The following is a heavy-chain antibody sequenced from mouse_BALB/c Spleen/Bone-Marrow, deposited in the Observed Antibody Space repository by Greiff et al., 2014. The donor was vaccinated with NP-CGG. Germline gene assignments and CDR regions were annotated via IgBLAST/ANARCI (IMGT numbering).Heavy chain of an antibody. D-gene: IGHD2-4*01. Sequence: QVQLQQSGAELLKPGTSVELSCKASGYTFTRYWMPWVKQRPGQGLEWIGELNPSNGHTNYNGKFKNKATVTVDKSSSTAYMQLSSLTSEDSAVYYCARMITTRGSDYWGQGTTLTVSS. CDR1: GYTFTRYW. J-gene: IGHJ2*01. CDR3: ARMITTRGSDY. CDR2: LNPSNGHT. V-gene: IGHV1S81*02.